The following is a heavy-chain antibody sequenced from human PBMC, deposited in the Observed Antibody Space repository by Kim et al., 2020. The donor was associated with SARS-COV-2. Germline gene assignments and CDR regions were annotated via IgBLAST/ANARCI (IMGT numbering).Heavy chain of an antibody. J-gene: IGHJ3*02. Sequence: YNPSLKSRVTISVDTSKNQFSLKLSSVTAADTAVYYCAREAAAVPGAFDIWGQGTMVTVSS. V-gene: IGHV4-34*01. D-gene: IGHD6-13*01. CDR3: AREAAAVPGAFDI.